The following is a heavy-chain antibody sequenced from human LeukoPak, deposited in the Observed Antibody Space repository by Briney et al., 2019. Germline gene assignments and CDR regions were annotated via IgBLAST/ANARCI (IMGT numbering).Heavy chain of an antibody. CDR3: ARDQGLGSTPMYYDILTGAFDI. D-gene: IGHD3-9*01. CDR2: ISSSSSTI. J-gene: IGHJ3*02. Sequence: PGGSLRLSCAASGFTFSSYSMNWVRQAPGKGLEWVSYISSSSSTIYYADSVKGRFTISRDNAKNSLYLQMNSLRAEDTAVYYCARDQGLGSTPMYYDILTGAFDIWGQGTMVTVSS. V-gene: IGHV3-48*04. CDR1: GFTFSSYS.